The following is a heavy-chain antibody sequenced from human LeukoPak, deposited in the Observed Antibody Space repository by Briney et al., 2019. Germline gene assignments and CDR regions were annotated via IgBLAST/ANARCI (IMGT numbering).Heavy chain of an antibody. D-gene: IGHD2-2*01. J-gene: IGHJ4*02. V-gene: IGHV4-59*01. CDR2: IYYTGST. Sequence: AETLSLTCTVSGDSHYSYHWSWLPQPPGEGLEWIRYIYYTGSTNYNPSLKSRVTISVDTSKNQFSLKLSSVTAADTAVYYCARDLRGSSCYDYWGQGTLVTVSS. CDR3: ARDLRGSSCYDY. CDR1: GDSHYSYH.